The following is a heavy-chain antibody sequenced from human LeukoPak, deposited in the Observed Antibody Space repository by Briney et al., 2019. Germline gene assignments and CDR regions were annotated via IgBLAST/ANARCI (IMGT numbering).Heavy chain of an antibody. CDR3: AREAPLWGIVVVTADMDV. D-gene: IGHD2-21*02. Sequence: SETLSLTCTVSGYSISSGYYWGWIRQPPGKGLEWIGSIYHSGSTNYNPSLKSRVTMSVDTSKNQFSLKLSSVTAADTAVYYCAREAPLWGIVVVTADMDVWGKGTTVTISS. CDR1: GYSISSGYY. V-gene: IGHV4-38-2*02. J-gene: IGHJ6*03. CDR2: IYHSGST.